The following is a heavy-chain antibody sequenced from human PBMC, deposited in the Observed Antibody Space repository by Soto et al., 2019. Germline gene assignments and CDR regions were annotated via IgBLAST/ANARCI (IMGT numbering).Heavy chain of an antibody. Sequence: QVQLQESGPGVVKPSESLSLTCSVSGCSIGTYFWGWIRQPPGKGLEWIGCIDYSGGTSYNPSLGGRVTISLDTPRNQCSLRLRSVSAAGTAVYYCARSYGDQPDYWGQGTLVTVSS. CDR2: IDYSGGT. CDR1: GCSIGTYF. J-gene: IGHJ4*02. V-gene: IGHV4-59*08. CDR3: ARSYGDQPDY. D-gene: IGHD4-17*01.